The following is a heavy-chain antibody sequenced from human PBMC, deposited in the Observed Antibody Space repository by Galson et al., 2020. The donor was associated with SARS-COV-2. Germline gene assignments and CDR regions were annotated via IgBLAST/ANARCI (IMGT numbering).Heavy chain of an antibody. J-gene: IGHJ4*02. CDR2: IYYSGST. D-gene: IGHD3-10*01. CDR3: ARGVVRGVIIRSFDY. Sequence: SETLSLTCTVSGGSISSSSYYWGWIRQPPGKGLEWIGSIYYSGSTYYNPSLKSRVTISVDTSKNQFSLKLSSVTAADTAVYYCARGVVRGVIIRSFDYWGQGTLVTVSS. CDR1: GGSISSSSYY. V-gene: IGHV4-39*07.